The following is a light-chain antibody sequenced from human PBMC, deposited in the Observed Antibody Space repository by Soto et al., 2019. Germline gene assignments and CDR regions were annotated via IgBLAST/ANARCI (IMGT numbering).Light chain of an antibody. Sequence: QSALTQPASVSGSPGQSITISCTGTSSDVGGYKYVSWCQQHPDKAPKLIIFEVSNRPSAISSRVSGSKSGNTASLTISGLKAEDEADNYCAPYTTSSTSVIFGRGTKLTV. CDR3: APYTTSSTSVI. J-gene: IGLJ2*01. CDR2: EVS. V-gene: IGLV2-14*01. CDR1: SSDVGGYKY.